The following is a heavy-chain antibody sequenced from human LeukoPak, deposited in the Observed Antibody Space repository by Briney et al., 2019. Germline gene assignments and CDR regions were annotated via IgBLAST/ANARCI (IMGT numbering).Heavy chain of an antibody. Sequence: SETLSLTCAVYGGSFSGYYWSWIRQPPGKGLEWIGYIYYSGSTNYNPSLKSRVTISVDTSKNQFSLKLSSVTAADTAVYYCARAPYYDFWSGYDPGYMDVWGKGTTVTVSS. CDR1: GGSFSGYY. CDR2: IYYSGST. J-gene: IGHJ6*03. V-gene: IGHV4-59*01. CDR3: ARAPYYDFWSGYDPGYMDV. D-gene: IGHD3-3*01.